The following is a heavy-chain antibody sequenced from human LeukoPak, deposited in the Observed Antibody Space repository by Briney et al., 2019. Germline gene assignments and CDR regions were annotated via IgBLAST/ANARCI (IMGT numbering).Heavy chain of an antibody. Sequence: GASVKVSCKAAGYTVTSYGISWVRQAPGQGLEWMGWISAYNGNTNHAQKRQGRGTMTTDTATSTAYMALRSLRPDDTAVYYCARTMQQWLVDAAGGDYWGQGTLVTVSS. CDR3: ARTMQQWLVDAAGGDY. CDR2: ISAYNGNT. CDR1: GYTVTSYG. D-gene: IGHD6-19*01. V-gene: IGHV1-18*01. J-gene: IGHJ4*02.